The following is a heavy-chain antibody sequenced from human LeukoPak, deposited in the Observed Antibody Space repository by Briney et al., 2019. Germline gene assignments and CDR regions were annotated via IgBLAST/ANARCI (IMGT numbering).Heavy chain of an antibody. CDR1: GGTFSSYA. CDR3: ARTSGEMATHYYYYYMDV. V-gene: IGHV1-69*13. D-gene: IGHD5-24*01. Sequence: SVKVSCKASGGTFSSYALSWVRQAPGQGLEWMGGIIPIFGTANYAQKFQGRVTITADESTSTAYMELSSLRSEDTAVYYCARTSGEMATHYYYYYMDVWGKGTTVTVSS. J-gene: IGHJ6*03. CDR2: IIPIFGTA.